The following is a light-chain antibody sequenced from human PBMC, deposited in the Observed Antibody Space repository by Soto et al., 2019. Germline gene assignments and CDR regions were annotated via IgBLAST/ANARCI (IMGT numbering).Light chain of an antibody. J-gene: IGKJ2*01. CDR3: QQYGGSPRYT. V-gene: IGKV3-20*01. CDR1: QSVSSTY. CDR2: STS. Sequence: EIVLTQSPGTLSLSPGERATLSCRASQSVSSTYLAWYQQKPGQAPRLLIYSTSSRATGIPDRFSGSGSGTDFTLTISRLEPEDFAVSYCQQYGGSPRYTFGQGIKLEIK.